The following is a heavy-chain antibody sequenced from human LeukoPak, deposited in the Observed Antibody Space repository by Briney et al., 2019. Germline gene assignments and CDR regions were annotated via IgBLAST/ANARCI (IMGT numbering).Heavy chain of an antibody. J-gene: IGHJ6*03. CDR2: IYYSGST. CDR3: ARDIVVVPAATDYYYMDV. D-gene: IGHD2-2*01. V-gene: IGHV4-59*01. CDR1: GGSISSYY. Sequence: PSETLSLTCTVSGGSISSYYWSWIRQPPGKGLEWIGYIYYSGSTNYNPSLKSRVTISVDTSKNQFSLKLSSVTAADTAVHYCARDIVVVPAATDYYYMDVWGKGTTVTVSS.